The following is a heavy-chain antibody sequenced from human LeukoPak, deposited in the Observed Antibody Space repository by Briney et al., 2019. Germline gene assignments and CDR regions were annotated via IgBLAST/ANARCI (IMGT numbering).Heavy chain of an antibody. J-gene: IGHJ6*02. V-gene: IGHV4-59*08. D-gene: IGHD3-22*01. CDR3: ARLRVYYDSSGYYSYYGMDV. CDR2: IYYTGST. Sequence: SETLSLTCIVSGGSISTYYWNWIRQPPGKGLEWIGYIYYTGSTNYNPSLKSRVTISVDTSKNQFSLKLSSVTAADTAVYYCARLRVYYDSSGYYSYYGMDVWGQGTTVTVSS. CDR1: GGSISTYY.